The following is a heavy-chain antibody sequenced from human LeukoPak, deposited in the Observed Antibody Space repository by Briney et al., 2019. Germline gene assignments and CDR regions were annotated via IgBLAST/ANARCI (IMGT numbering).Heavy chain of an antibody. CDR1: GFTFSVYS. J-gene: IGHJ4*02. CDR2: ITSSSSPI. D-gene: IGHD2-2*01. Sequence: GGSLRLSCAASGFTFSVYSMNWVRQAPGKGLEWVSYITSSSSPIYYADSVKGRFTISRDNAERSLYLQMDNLRAEDTAIYYCVRDPHALDYWGQGTLVTVSS. V-gene: IGHV3-48*01. CDR3: VRDPHALDY.